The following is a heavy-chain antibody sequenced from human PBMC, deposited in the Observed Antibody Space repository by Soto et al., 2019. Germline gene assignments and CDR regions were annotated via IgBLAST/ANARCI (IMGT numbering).Heavy chain of an antibody. CDR1: GYTFTSYA. CDR3: ARAWVGVNAPDY. D-gene: IGHD2-21*01. V-gene: IGHV1-3*05. CDR2: INAGNGNT. Sequence: QVQLVQSGAEEKKPGASVKVSCKASGYTFTSYAMHWVRQAPGQRLEWMGWINAGNGNTKYSQKFQGRVTITRDTSASTAYMELSSLRSEDTAVYYCARAWVGVNAPDYWGQGTLVTVSS. J-gene: IGHJ4*02.